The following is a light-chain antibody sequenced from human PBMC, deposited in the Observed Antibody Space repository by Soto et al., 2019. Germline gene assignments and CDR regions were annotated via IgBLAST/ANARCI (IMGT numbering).Light chain of an antibody. CDR1: RSNIGAGYA. CDR3: QSYDTSLSASV. Sequence: QSVLTQPPSVSGAPGQRVTISCTESRSNIGAGYAVHWYQQLPGTAPKLLIYDNTNRPSGVPDRFSASESGTSASLAITGLQSEDEADYYCQSYDTSLSASVFGGGTKLTVL. CDR2: DNT. V-gene: IGLV1-40*01. J-gene: IGLJ2*01.